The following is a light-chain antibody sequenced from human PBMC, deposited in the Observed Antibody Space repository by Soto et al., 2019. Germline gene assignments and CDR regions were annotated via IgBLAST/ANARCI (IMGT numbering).Light chain of an antibody. CDR2: DDS. V-gene: IGLV3-21*02. CDR1: NIGSKS. Sequence: SYVLTQPPSVSVAPGQTARITCGGNNIGSKSVNWYQHKPGQAPVLVVYDDSDRPSGIPERFSGSNSGNTATLTISRVEAWDEADYYCQVWDSSSGVFGTGTKVTVL. J-gene: IGLJ1*01. CDR3: QVWDSSSGV.